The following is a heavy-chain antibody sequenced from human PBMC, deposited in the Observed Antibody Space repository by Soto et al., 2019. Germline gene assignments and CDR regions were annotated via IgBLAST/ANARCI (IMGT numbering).Heavy chain of an antibody. CDR1: GFTFSSYA. CDR3: AKGRISSVYDALDV. D-gene: IGHD3-3*02. J-gene: IGHJ6*02. Sequence: GGSLRLSCAASGFTFSSYAMTWVPQAPGKGLEWFSVISDSVDNTYYADSVKGRFSISRDNSKNTLDLQMNSLRAEDTAIYYCAKGRISSVYDALDVWGQGTTVTVSS. CDR2: ISDSVDNT. V-gene: IGHV3-23*01.